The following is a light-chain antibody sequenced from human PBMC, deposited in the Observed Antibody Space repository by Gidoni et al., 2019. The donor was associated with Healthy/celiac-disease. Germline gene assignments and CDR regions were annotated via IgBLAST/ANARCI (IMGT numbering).Light chain of an antibody. CDR3: QQSYSTPPWST. Sequence: DIQMTQSPSSLSASVGDRVTITCRASQSISSYLNWYQQKPGKAPKLLIYAASSLQSGVPSRFSGSGSGTDFTLTISSLQPEDFATYYCQQSYSTPPWSTFGGGTKVEIK. J-gene: IGKJ4*01. CDR2: AAS. CDR1: QSISSY. V-gene: IGKV1-39*01.